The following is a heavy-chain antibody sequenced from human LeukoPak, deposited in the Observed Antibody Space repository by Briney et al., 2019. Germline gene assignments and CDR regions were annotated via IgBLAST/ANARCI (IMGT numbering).Heavy chain of an antibody. D-gene: IGHD5-24*01. V-gene: IGHV1-2*02. CDR2: INPNSGAT. J-gene: IGHJ3*02. CDR3: ARGDGHGPARRAFDI. CDR1: GYTFTGYF. Sequence: ASVKVSCKASGYTFTGYFMHWMRQAPGQGLEWMAWINPNSGATNYAPKFQGRVTMTRDMSISTAYMELRRMTSDDTAVYYCARGDGHGPARRAFDIWGQGTMVTVSS.